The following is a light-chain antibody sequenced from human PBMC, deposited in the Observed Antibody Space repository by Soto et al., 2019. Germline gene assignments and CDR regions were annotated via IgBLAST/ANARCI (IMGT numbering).Light chain of an antibody. CDR2: DAS. Sequence: EIVLTQSPATLSLSPGERATLSCRASQSVSSYFAWYQQKPGQAPRLLIYDASNRATGIPAMFSGSGSGTDFTLTISSLEPDDFAVYYCQQRGNWPVTFGQGTRVDIK. V-gene: IGKV3-11*01. CDR1: QSVSSY. J-gene: IGKJ1*01. CDR3: QQRGNWPVT.